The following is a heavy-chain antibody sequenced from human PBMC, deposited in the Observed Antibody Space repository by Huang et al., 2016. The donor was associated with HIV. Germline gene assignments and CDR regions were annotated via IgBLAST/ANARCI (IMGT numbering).Heavy chain of an antibody. D-gene: IGHD4-17*01. Sequence: EVQLVQSGAEVKKPGESLKISCKGSGYMFTKYWIGWVRQVPGKGLEWMGSSYPGDTDTRYSPSFQGQVTISADKSITTAYLQWSSLKASDTAIYYCARHDGARPGWVDNWGQVTLVTVSS. V-gene: IGHV5-51*01. CDR3: ARHDGARPGWVDN. CDR2: SYPGDTDT. CDR1: GYMFTKYW. J-gene: IGHJ5*02.